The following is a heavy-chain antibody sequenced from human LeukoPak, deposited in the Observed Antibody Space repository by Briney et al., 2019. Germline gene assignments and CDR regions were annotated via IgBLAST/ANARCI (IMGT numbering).Heavy chain of an antibody. V-gene: IGHV3-21*01. Sequence: GGSLRLSCAASGFTFSSYSMNWARQAPGKGLEWVSSISSSSSYIYYADSVKGRFTISRDNAKNSLYLQMNSLRAEDTAVYYCARGVLEYNWNDGDWFDPWGQGTLVTVSS. CDR2: ISSSSSYI. D-gene: IGHD1-1*01. J-gene: IGHJ5*02. CDR1: GFTFSSYS. CDR3: ARGVLEYNWNDGDWFDP.